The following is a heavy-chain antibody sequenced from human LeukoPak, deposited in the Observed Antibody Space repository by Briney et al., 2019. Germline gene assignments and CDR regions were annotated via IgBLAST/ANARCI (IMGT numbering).Heavy chain of an antibody. J-gene: IGHJ4*02. Sequence: PGRSLRLSCTASGFTFGDYAMSWVRQAPGKGLEWVGFIRSKAYGGTTEYAASVKGRFTNSRDDSKSIAYLQMNSLKTEDTAVYYCARARYVAAAGHTFDYWGQGTLVTVSS. CDR3: ARARYVAAAGHTFDY. D-gene: IGHD6-13*01. CDR2: IRSKAYGGTT. CDR1: GFTFGDYA. V-gene: IGHV3-49*04.